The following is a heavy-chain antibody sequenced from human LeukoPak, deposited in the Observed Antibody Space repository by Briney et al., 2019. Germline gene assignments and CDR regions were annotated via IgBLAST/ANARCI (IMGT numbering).Heavy chain of an antibody. V-gene: IGHV4-31*03. D-gene: IGHD4-23*01. Sequence: PSETLSLTCTVSGASISTGGDFWSWIRQHPGKGLEWIGHIYNSGSTYYNPSLKSRVTILVDTSKKQFSLKLSSVTAADTAVYYCARDYGGDYFDCWGQGTLVTVSS. CDR1: GASISTGGDF. J-gene: IGHJ4*02. CDR3: ARDYGGDYFDC. CDR2: IYNSGST.